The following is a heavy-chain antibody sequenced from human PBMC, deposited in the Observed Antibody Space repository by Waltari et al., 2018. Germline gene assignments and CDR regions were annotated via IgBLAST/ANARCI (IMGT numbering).Heavy chain of an antibody. CDR3: ARTFKAGATT. V-gene: IGHV1-2*06. J-gene: IGHJ5*02. Sequence: QVQLVQSGTEVKYPGASVKVSCKASGYTFTDYYLYWVRQAPGRGLEWVGRISPNSGDTDFAQKCQGSVTMTSDRAIRTAYMELSRLTSDDTAVYYCARTFKAGATTWGQGTLVTVSS. D-gene: IGHD5-12*01. CDR1: GYTFTDYY. CDR2: ISPNSGDT.